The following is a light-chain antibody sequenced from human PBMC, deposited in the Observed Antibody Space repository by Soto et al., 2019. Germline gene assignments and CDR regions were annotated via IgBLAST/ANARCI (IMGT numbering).Light chain of an antibody. Sequence: EIVLTQSPGTLSLSPGGRATLSCRASQSVSSNSLAWYQQKPGQAPRLLIYAASNRASGIPDRFSGSGSGTDFTLTISRLEPEDFAVYYCQQFDSSPRTFGQGTKLEIK. CDR2: AAS. CDR3: QQFDSSPRT. V-gene: IGKV3-20*01. J-gene: IGKJ2*01. CDR1: QSVSSNS.